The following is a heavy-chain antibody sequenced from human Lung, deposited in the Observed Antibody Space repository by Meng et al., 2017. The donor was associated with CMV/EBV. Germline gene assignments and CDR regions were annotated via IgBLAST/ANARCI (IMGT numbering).Heavy chain of an antibody. D-gene: IGHD5-24*01. Sequence: GESLKISCAASGFTFSSFAIHWVRQAPGKGLDWVAVVSYDGTKTYYSDSVKGRFTLSRDNSKNTMYMEMSSLGYEDTAMYYCARARFDGGMDVWGQGTTVTVS. V-gene: IGHV3-30*04. CDR1: GFTFSSFA. J-gene: IGHJ6*02. CDR3: ARARFDGGMDV. CDR2: VSYDGTKT.